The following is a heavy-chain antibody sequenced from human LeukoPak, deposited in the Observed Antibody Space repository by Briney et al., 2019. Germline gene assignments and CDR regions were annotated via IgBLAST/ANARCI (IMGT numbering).Heavy chain of an antibody. Sequence: PETLSLTCTVSGASISSYYWTWIRQPPGKGLEWIGYIYYSGSTTYNRSLKSRVTISVDTSKNQFSLKLSSVTAADTAVYYCASSLWFGESVYFDYWGQGTLVTVSS. CDR2: IYYSGST. CDR3: ASSLWFGESVYFDY. J-gene: IGHJ4*02. D-gene: IGHD3-10*01. V-gene: IGHV4-59*01. CDR1: GASISSYY.